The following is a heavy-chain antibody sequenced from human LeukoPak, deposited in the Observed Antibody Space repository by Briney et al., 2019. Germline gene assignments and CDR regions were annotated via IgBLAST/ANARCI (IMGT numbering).Heavy chain of an antibody. Sequence: ASVKVPCKASGGTFSSYAISWVRQAPGQGLEWMGRIIPILGIANYAQKFQGRVTITADKSTSTAYMELSSLRSEDTAVYHCARDFMRDGYNLDYWGQGTLVTVSS. D-gene: IGHD5-24*01. J-gene: IGHJ4*02. CDR2: IIPILGIA. V-gene: IGHV1-69*04. CDR3: ARDFMRDGYNLDY. CDR1: GGTFSSYA.